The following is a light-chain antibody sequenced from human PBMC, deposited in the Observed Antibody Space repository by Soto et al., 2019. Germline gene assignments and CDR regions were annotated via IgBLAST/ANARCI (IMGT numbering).Light chain of an antibody. V-gene: IGKV1-5*03. CDR3: QQYSGSPT. Sequence: DIQMTQSHSTLSASVVDSVTITCRASQSITSWLAWYQQKPGKAPNLLIYEASSLESGVPSRFSGSGSGTEFTLTISSLQSEDFAVYYCQQYSGSPTFGQGTKVDNK. J-gene: IGKJ1*01. CDR2: EAS. CDR1: QSITSW.